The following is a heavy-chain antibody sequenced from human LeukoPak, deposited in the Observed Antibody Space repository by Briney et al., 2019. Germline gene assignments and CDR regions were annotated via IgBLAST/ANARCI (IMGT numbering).Heavy chain of an antibody. Sequence: GGSLRLSCAASGSTFDDYAMHWVRQAPGKGLGWVSLISGDGGSTYYADSVKGRFTISRDNSKNSLYLQMNSLRTEDTALYYCAKDYYDSSVPVDAAFDIWGQGTMVTVSS. CDR1: GSTFDDYA. J-gene: IGHJ3*02. CDR3: AKDYYDSSVPVDAAFDI. V-gene: IGHV3-43*02. CDR2: ISGDGGST. D-gene: IGHD3-22*01.